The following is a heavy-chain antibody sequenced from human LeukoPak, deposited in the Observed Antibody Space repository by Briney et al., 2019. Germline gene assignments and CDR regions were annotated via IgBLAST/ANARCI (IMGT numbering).Heavy chain of an antibody. CDR2: IYHSGST. CDR3: ARVYYDSSGYYFDY. J-gene: IGHJ4*02. Sequence: SETLSLTCTVSGGSISSSSYYWGWIRQPPGKGLEWIGSIYHSGSTYYNPSLKSRVTISVDTSKNQFSLKLSSVTAADTAVYYCARVYYDSSGYYFDYWGQGTLVTVSS. V-gene: IGHV4-39*07. CDR1: GGSISSSSYY. D-gene: IGHD3-22*01.